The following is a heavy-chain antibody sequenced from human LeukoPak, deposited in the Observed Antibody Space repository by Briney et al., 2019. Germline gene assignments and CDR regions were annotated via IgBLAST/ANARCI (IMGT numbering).Heavy chain of an antibody. Sequence: GGSLRLSCAASGFFFSGSAMPWVRQACGKGLEWDGRIRSRANSYVTAYAAAVTGRFIISRDDSSNTAYLQMNSLPPEDKAVYYCTRHSDTYCSRANCYVDNFYGLDVWGQGTRVTVSS. D-gene: IGHD2-2*01. CDR1: GFFFSGSA. CDR3: TRHSDTYCSRANCYVDNFYGLDV. J-gene: IGHJ6*02. CDR2: IRSRANSYVT. V-gene: IGHV3-73*01.